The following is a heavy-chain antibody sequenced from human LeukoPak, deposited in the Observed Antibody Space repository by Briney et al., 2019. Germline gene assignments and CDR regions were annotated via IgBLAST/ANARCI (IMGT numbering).Heavy chain of an antibody. CDR2: IYSGGST. CDR1: GFTVSSNY. CDR3: ARGGGYYLGYV. V-gene: IGHV3-66*01. D-gene: IGHD3-22*01. J-gene: IGHJ6*02. Sequence: GGSLRLSCAASGFTVSSNYRSWVRQAPGKGLEWVSVIYSGGSTYYADSVKGRFTISRDNAKNSLYLQMNSLRDEDTAVYYCARGGGYYLGYVWGQGTTVTASS.